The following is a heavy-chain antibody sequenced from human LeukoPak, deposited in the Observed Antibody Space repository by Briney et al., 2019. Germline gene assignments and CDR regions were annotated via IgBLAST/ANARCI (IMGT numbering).Heavy chain of an antibody. CDR1: GYTFTNYG. V-gene: IGHV1-18*01. Sequence: ASVKVSCKASGYTFTNYGISWVRQAPGQGLEWMGWITAFNGNTDYAQKLQGRVIMTTDTSTSTAYMELRSLRSDDTAVYYCARDGGGSSVYYYYMDVWGKGTTVTVSS. J-gene: IGHJ6*03. CDR3: ARDGGGSSVYYYYMDV. D-gene: IGHD1-26*01. CDR2: ITAFNGNT.